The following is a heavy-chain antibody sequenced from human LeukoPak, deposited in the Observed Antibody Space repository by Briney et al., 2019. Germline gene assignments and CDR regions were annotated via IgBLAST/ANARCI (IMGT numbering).Heavy chain of an antibody. Sequence: PGGSLRLSCAASGFTFSNYAMNWVRQAPGKGLEWVSPIIGSSGSTFYADSVKGRFTISKDTSKNTLYLHMSSLRADDTAVYYCAKGGYDYVEVAYFDYWGQGTLVTVSS. J-gene: IGHJ4*02. CDR3: AKGGYDYVEVAYFDY. CDR2: IIGSSGST. D-gene: IGHD5-12*01. CDR1: GFTFSNYA. V-gene: IGHV3-23*01.